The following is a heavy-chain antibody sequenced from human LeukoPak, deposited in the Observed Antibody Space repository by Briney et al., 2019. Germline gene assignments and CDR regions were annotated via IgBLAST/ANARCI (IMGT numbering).Heavy chain of an antibody. Sequence: ASVKVSCKASGGTFSSYAISWVRQAPGQGLEWMGGIIPIFGTANYAQKFQGRVTITTDESTSTAYMELSSLRSEDTAVYYCVKAAAGPYYYYMDVWGKGTTVTVSS. J-gene: IGHJ6*03. CDR3: VKAAAGPYYYYMDV. CDR2: IIPIFGTA. V-gene: IGHV1-69*05. CDR1: GGTFSSYA. D-gene: IGHD6-13*01.